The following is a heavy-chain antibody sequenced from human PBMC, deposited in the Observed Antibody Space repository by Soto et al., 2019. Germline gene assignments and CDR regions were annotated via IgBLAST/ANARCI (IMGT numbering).Heavy chain of an antibody. D-gene: IGHD3-22*01. CDR1: GFTFSSYS. CDR2: ISSSSSYI. Sequence: GGSLRLSCAASGFTFSSYSMNWVRQAPGKGLEWVSSISSSSSYIYYADSVKGRFTISRDNAKNSLYLQMSSLRAEDTAVYYCARDLVGNSGYKIHFDYWGQGTLVTVSS. CDR3: ARDLVGNSGYKIHFDY. J-gene: IGHJ4*02. V-gene: IGHV3-21*01.